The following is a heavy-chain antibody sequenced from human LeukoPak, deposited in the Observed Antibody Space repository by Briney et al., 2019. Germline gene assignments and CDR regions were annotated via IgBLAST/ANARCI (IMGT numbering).Heavy chain of an antibody. CDR1: GFTFSNYA. D-gene: IGHD3-22*01. CDR2: ISYDGSNK. CDR3: AKGGLVVITLSPYDY. J-gene: IGHJ4*02. V-gene: IGHV3-30*04. Sequence: GGSLRLSCAASGFTFSNYAIHWVRQAPGKGLEWVAVISYDGSNKYYADSVKGRFTISRDNSNNTLYLQMNSLRAEDTAVYYCAKGGLVVITLSPYDYWGQGTLVTVSS.